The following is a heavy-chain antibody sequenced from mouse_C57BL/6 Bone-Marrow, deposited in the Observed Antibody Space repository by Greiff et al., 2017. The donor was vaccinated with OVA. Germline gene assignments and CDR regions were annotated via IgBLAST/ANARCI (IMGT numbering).Heavy chain of an antibody. Sequence: VQLQESGPGLVQPSQSLSITCTVSGFSLTSYGVHWVRQSPGKGLEWLGVIWSGGSTDYNAAFISRLSISKDNSKSQVFVKMNSLQADDTAIYYCARNSLLSYAMDYWGQGTSVTVSS. D-gene: IGHD6-5*01. CDR1: GFSLTSYG. V-gene: IGHV2-2*01. CDR2: IWSGGST. J-gene: IGHJ4*01. CDR3: ARNSLLSYAMDY.